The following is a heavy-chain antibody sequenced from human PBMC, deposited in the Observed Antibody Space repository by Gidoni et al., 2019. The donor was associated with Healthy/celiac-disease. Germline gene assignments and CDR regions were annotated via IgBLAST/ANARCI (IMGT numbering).Heavy chain of an antibody. V-gene: IGHV3-23*01. CDR2: ISGSGGST. J-gene: IGHJ4*02. D-gene: IGHD2-2*01. CDR3: AKGEGIVVVPIDY. CDR1: GFTFSSYA. Sequence: VPLLEPGGGLVQPGGPLRRSCVAFGFTFSSYARSWVRQAPGKGLEWVSAISGSGGSTYYADSVKGRFTISRDNSKNTLYLQMNSLRAEDTAVYYCAKGEGIVVVPIDYWGQGTLVTVSS.